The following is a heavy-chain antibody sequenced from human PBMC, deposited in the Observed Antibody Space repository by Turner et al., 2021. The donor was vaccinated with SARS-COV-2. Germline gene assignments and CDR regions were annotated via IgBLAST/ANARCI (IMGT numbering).Heavy chain of an antibody. CDR2: ISSSSSYI. Sequence: EVQLVESGGGLVKPGGSLSLSCAASGFTFSSYSMNWVRQAPGKGLEWVSSISSSSSYIYYADSVKGRFTIYRDNAKNSLYLQMNSLRAEDTAVYYCARDHRPVVVPAAKRAGSYYYGMDVWGQGTTVTVSS. CDR3: ARDHRPVVVPAAKRAGSYYYGMDV. CDR1: GFTFSSYS. D-gene: IGHD2-2*01. V-gene: IGHV3-21*01. J-gene: IGHJ6*02.